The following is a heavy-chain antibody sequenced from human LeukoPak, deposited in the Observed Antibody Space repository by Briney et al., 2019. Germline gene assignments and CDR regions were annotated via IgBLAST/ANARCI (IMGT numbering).Heavy chain of an antibody. CDR1: GYSFTDYY. CDR3: ARVYGSGSYYAFDI. Sequence: ASVKVSCKASGYSFTDYYMQWVRQAPGQGLEWIGWINPNSGGTKYAQKFQGRVTMTRDTSISTAYMELSRLRSDDTAVYYCARVYGSGSYYAFDIWGQGTMVTVSS. D-gene: IGHD3-10*01. V-gene: IGHV1-2*02. CDR2: INPNSGGT. J-gene: IGHJ3*02.